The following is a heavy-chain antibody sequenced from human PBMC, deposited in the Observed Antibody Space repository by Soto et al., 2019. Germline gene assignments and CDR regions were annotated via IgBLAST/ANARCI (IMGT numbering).Heavy chain of an antibody. CDR3: AKLTGYSSGWLEHDAFDI. D-gene: IGHD6-19*01. Sequence: PGGSLRLSCAASGFTFSSYGMHWVRQAPGKGLEWVAVISYDGSNKYYADSVKGRFTISRDNSKNTLYLQMNSLRAEDTAVYYCAKLTGYSSGWLEHDAFDIWGQGTMVTVSS. CDR2: ISYDGSNK. CDR1: GFTFSSYG. J-gene: IGHJ3*02. V-gene: IGHV3-30*18.